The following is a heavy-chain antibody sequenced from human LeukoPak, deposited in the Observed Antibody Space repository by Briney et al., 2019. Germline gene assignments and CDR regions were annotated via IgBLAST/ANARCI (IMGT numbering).Heavy chain of an antibody. D-gene: IGHD3-9*01. CDR2: ISGSGGST. J-gene: IGHJ3*02. CDR1: GFTFSSYA. V-gene: IGHV3-23*01. Sequence: QSGGSLRLSCAASGFTFSSYAMSWVRQAPGKGLEWVSAISGSGGSTYYADSVKGRFTISRDNAKNSLYLQMNSLRAEDTAVYYCARRELRYFDWLRAFDIWGQGTMVTVSS. CDR3: ARRELRYFDWLRAFDI.